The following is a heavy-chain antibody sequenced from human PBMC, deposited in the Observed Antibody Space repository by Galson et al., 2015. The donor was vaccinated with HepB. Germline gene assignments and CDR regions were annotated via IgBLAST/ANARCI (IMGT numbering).Heavy chain of an antibody. CDR3: AREGYSSTRVDAFDI. V-gene: IGHV3-11*06. Sequence: SLRLSCAASGFTFSDYYMSWIRQAPGKGLEWVSYISSRSTYTNYADSVKGRFTISRDNAKNSLYLQMNSLRVEDTAMYYCAREGYSSTRVDAFDIWGQGTMVTVSS. D-gene: IGHD6-13*01. CDR1: GFTFSDYY. J-gene: IGHJ3*02. CDR2: ISSRSTYT.